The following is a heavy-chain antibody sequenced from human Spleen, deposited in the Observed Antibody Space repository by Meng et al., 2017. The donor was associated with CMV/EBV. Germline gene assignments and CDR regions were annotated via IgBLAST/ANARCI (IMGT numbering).Heavy chain of an antibody. CDR1: GYNFTGYY. CDR2: INPNNGGT. Sequence: ASVKVSCKASGYNFTGYYMHWVRQAPGQGLEWMGWINPNNGGTNYAQKFQGRVTMTGDTSITTAYMELSRLRSDDMALYYCARGYCGSTSCNDAFDIWGQGTMVTVSS. J-gene: IGHJ3*02. V-gene: IGHV1-2*02. CDR3: ARGYCGSTSCNDAFDI. D-gene: IGHD2-2*01.